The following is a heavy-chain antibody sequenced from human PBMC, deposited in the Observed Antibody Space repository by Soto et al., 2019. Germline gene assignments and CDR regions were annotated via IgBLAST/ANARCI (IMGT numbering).Heavy chain of an antibody. V-gene: IGHV1-2*04. Sequence: GASVKVSCKASGYTFTGYYMHWVRQAPGQGLEWMGWINPNSGGTNYAQKFQGWVTMTRDTSISTAYMELSRLRSDDTAVYYCARDRKVRGVIIGPYYYYGMDVWGQGTTVTVSS. CDR1: GYTFTGYY. CDR2: INPNSGGT. D-gene: IGHD3-10*01. J-gene: IGHJ6*02. CDR3: ARDRKVRGVIIGPYYYYGMDV.